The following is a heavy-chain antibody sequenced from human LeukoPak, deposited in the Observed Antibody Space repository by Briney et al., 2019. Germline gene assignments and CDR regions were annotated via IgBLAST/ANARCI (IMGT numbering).Heavy chain of an antibody. D-gene: IGHD3-22*01. CDR1: GYSFASYW. Sequence: GESLKISCKGSGYSFASYWIAWVRQMPGKGLEWMGIIYPGDSDTRYSPSFQGQVTISADKSISTAYLQWSSLKASDTAMYYCARGRYYYDSSGYSNWFDPWGQGTLVTVSS. CDR2: IYPGDSDT. V-gene: IGHV5-51*01. CDR3: ARGRYYYDSSGYSNWFDP. J-gene: IGHJ5*02.